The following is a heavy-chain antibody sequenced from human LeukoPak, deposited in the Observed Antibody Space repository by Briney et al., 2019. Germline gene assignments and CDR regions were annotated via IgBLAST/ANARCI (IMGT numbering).Heavy chain of an antibody. CDR3: ARRRAPAANNWYFDL. Sequence: ASVKVSCKASGYTLSSYDINWVRQATGQGLEWMGWMNPNSGNTGFAQKFQGRVTFTRDTAISTAYMDLSSLTPDDTAVYYCARRRAPAANNWYFDLWGRGTLVPVSS. CDR2: MNPNSGNT. V-gene: IGHV1-8*03. J-gene: IGHJ2*01. D-gene: IGHD2-2*01. CDR1: GYTLSSYD.